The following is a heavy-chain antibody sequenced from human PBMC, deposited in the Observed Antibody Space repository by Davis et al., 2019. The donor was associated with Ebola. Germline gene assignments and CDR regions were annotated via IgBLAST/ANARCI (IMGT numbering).Heavy chain of an antibody. CDR1: GGSISSYY. CDR3: ARYYCTSDACRYFDS. Sequence: PSETLSLTCTVSGGSISSYYWSWIRQPPGKGLEWIGYIYYSGSTNYNPSLKSRVTISVDTSRNQFSLKLSSVTAADTAVYYCARYYCTSDACRYFDSWGQGTLVTVSS. D-gene: IGHD2-8*01. CDR2: IYYSGST. J-gene: IGHJ4*02. V-gene: IGHV4-59*01.